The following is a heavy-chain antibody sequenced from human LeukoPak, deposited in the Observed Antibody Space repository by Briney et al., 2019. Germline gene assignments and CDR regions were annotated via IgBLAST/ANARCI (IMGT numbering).Heavy chain of an antibody. J-gene: IGHJ4*02. D-gene: IGHD4-17*01. CDR1: GYTLTELS. Sequence: ASVKVSCTVSGYTLTELSMHWVRQAPGKGLEWMGGFDPEDGETIYAQKFQGRVTMTEDTSTDTAYMELSSLRSEDTAVYYCARDADHYGDYGPYFDYWGQGTLVTVSS. V-gene: IGHV1-24*01. CDR2: FDPEDGET. CDR3: ARDADHYGDYGPYFDY.